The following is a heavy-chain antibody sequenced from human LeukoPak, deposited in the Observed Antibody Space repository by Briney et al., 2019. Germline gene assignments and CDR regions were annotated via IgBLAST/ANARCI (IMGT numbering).Heavy chain of an antibody. CDR2: MYSGGST. V-gene: IGHV3-53*01. J-gene: IGHJ4*02. CDR1: GFTVSSNY. D-gene: IGHD3-3*01. Sequence: GGPLRLSCAASGFTVSSNYISGVPRSPGKGLGWVSVMYSGGSTYYAAPVKGRFTLSRDNSKTPLYLKMTSLRAEDTAVYYCAKTRTEWFNLGYWGQGTLVTVSS. CDR3: AKTRTEWFNLGY.